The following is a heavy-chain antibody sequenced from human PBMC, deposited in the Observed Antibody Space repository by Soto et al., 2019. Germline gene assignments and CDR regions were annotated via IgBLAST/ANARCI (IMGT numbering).Heavy chain of an antibody. CDR3: AKVGGDYLPSDY. CDR1: GFTFSSYA. Sequence: EVQLLESGGGLVQPGGSLRLSCAASGFTFSSYAMSWVRQAPGKGLEWVSAISGSGGSTYYADSVKGRFTISRDNTKNRLDLQMNRLRAEDTAVYYCAKVGGDYLPSDYWGQGTLVTVSS. J-gene: IGHJ4*02. D-gene: IGHD4-17*01. CDR2: ISGSGGST. V-gene: IGHV3-23*01.